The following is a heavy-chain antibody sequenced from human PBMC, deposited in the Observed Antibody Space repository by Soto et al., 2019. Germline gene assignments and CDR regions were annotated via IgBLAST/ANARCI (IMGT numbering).Heavy chain of an antibody. J-gene: IGHJ3*02. Sequence: SETLSLTCTVSGGSISNYNWNWIRQSAGKGLEWIGRIYSSGRTNYNPSLKSRVTMSVDTSKNQISLRLSSVTAADTAMYYCARERTYQLSGDDALYIWGLGTMVTVSS. CDR1: GGSISNYN. V-gene: IGHV4-4*07. CDR3: ARERTYQLSGDDALYI. D-gene: IGHD2-2*01. CDR2: IYSSGRT.